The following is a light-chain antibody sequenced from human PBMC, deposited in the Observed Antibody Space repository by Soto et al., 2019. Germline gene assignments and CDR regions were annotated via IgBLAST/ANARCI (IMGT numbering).Light chain of an antibody. V-gene: IGKV1-39*01. Sequence: DIELTQSPPSLAASVGDRVTITCRASQNINNYLIWYQQKPGKAPQLLIYGASILQSGVPSRFSGSASGTDFTLTIGSLQPEDFATHYCQESYSVPGTFGQGTKVEI. CDR2: GAS. CDR1: QNINNY. J-gene: IGKJ1*01. CDR3: QESYSVPGT.